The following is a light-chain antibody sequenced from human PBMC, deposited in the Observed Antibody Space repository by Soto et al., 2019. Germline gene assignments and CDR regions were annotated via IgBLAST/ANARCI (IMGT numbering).Light chain of an antibody. V-gene: IGKV3-15*01. CDR2: AAS. J-gene: IGKJ5*01. CDR1: ESVRSN. Sequence: EIVMTQSPATLSVPPGDRATLSCRASESVRSNLAWYQQKPGQAPRLLIYAASIRAADIPPRFSGSGSGTEFTPTITTLQSIDFVLYDYQQYYDWPTITIGQGTLLE. CDR3: QQYYDWPTIT.